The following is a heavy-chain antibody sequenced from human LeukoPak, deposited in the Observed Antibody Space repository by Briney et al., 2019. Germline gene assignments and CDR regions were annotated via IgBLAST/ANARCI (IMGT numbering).Heavy chain of an antibody. CDR2: IIPILGIA. J-gene: IGHJ5*02. CDR1: GGTFSSYA. CDR3: ARLGDYGAYLNWFDP. Sequence: SVKVSCKASGGTFSSYAISWVRQAPGQGLEWMGRIIPILGIANYAQKFQGRVTITADKSTSTAYMELSSLRSEDTAVYYCARLGDYGAYLNWFDPWGQGTLVTVSS. V-gene: IGHV1-69*04. D-gene: IGHD4-17*01.